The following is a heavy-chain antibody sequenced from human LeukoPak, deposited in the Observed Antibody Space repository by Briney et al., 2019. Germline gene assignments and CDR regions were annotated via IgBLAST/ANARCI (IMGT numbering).Heavy chain of an antibody. V-gene: IGHV4-59*08. D-gene: IGHD5-24*01. Sequence: SETLSLTCTVSGGSISSYYWSWIRQPPGKGLEWIGYIYYSGSTSYNPSLKSRVTISVDASKNQFSLKLSSVTAADTAVYYCARHERDASLDHALDIWGQGTMVTVSS. CDR2: IYYSGST. CDR1: GGSISSYY. CDR3: ARHERDASLDHALDI. J-gene: IGHJ3*02.